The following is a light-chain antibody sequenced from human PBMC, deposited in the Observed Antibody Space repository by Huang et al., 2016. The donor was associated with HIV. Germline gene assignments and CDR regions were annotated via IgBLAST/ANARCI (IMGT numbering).Light chain of an antibody. CDR3: QQYNNWPRT. CDR2: DTY. V-gene: IGKV3-15*01. CDR1: QSVSRN. Sequence: EIVMTQSPATLSVSPGERATLSCRASQSVSRNLAWFQQKPGQAPRLLIYDTYTRATGIPPRFSCSGSGTDFTLTISSLQSEDFVVYYCQQYNNWPRTFGPGTKVDFK. J-gene: IGKJ3*01.